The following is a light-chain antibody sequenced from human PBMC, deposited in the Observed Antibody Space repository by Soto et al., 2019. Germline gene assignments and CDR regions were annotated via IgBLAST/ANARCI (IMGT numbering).Light chain of an antibody. CDR1: SGHSTYI. CDR2: IERSGSY. Sequence: QSVLTQSSSASGSLGSSVKLTCTLNSGHSTYIIAWHQQQPGMAPRYLMKIERSGSYNKGSGVPDRVSGSSSAADRYLSISNLQSEDEADYYCETWDSNIPVVFGGGTQVTVL. V-gene: IGLV4-60*03. CDR3: ETWDSNIPVV. J-gene: IGLJ2*01.